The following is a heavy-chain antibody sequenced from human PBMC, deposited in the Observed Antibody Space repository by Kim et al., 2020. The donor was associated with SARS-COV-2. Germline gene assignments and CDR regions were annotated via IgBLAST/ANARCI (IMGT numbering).Heavy chain of an antibody. D-gene: IGHD3-10*01. J-gene: IGHJ5*02. V-gene: IGHV4-59*08. CDR3: ARMPTHMVRGAHPFDP. CDR1: GGSISSYY. CDR2: IYYSGST. Sequence: SETLSLTCTVSGGSISSYYWSWIRQPPGKGLEWIGYIYYSGSTNYNPSLKSRVTISVDTSKNQFSLKLSSVTAADTAVYYCARMPTHMVRGAHPFDPWGQGTLVTVSS.